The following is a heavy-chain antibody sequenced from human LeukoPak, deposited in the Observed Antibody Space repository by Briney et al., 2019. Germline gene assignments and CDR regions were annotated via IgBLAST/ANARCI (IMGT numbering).Heavy chain of an antibody. Sequence: PGGALRLSCAASGFTFSDDYMSWIRQSPGKGLEWASYISGSGQVIYYPDSVKGRLTITRDNAKNSLYLQMKRLRAEDTAVYYCARESGVAVVNWSQGILVTVSS. D-gene: IGHD4-23*01. V-gene: IGHV3-11*01. CDR1: GFTFSDDY. J-gene: IGHJ4*02. CDR3: ARESGVAVVN. CDR2: ISGSGQVI.